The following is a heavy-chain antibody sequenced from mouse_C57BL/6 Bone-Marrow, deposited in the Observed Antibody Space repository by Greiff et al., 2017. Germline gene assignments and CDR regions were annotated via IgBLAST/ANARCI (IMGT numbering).Heavy chain of an antibody. Sequence: GGGLVQPKGSLKLSCAASGFSFNTYAMNWVRQAPGKGLEWVARIRSKSNNYATYYADSVKDRFTISRDDSESMLYLQMNNLKTEDTAMYYCVRHACGYFDVWGTGTTVTVSS. J-gene: IGHJ1*03. CDR2: IRSKSNNYAT. CDR3: VRHACGYFDV. CDR1: GFSFNTYA. V-gene: IGHV10-1*01.